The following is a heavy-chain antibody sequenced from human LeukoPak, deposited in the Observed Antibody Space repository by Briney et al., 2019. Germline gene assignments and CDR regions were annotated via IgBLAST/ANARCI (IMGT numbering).Heavy chain of an antibody. CDR1: GFXFSSYD. Sequence: GGSLRLSCAASGFXFSSYDIHWVRQATGKGLEWVSAIGTAGDPYYPGSVKGRFTISRENAKNSLYLQMNSLRAGDTAVYYCARAVGTAMAHTYYFDYWGQGTLVTVSS. J-gene: IGHJ4*02. CDR2: IGTAGDP. CDR3: ARAVGTAMAHTYYFDY. V-gene: IGHV3-13*05. D-gene: IGHD5-18*01.